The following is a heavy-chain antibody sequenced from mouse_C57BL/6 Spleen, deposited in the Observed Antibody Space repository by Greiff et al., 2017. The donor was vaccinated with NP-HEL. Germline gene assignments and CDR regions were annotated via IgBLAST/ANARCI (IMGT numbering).Heavy chain of an antibody. J-gene: IGHJ2*01. Sequence: QVQLQQSGAELARPGASVKLSCKASGYTFTSYGISWVKQRTGQGLEWIGEIYPRSGNTYYNEKFKGKATLTADKSSSPAYMELRSLTSEDSAVYFCATYGNFNCDYWAQGTTPPVSS. V-gene: IGHV1-81*01. CDR2: IYPRSGNT. CDR3: ATYGNFNCDY. D-gene: IGHD2-1*01. CDR1: GYTFTSYG.